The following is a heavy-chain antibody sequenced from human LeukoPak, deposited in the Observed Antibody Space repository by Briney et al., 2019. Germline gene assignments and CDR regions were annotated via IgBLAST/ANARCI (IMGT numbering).Heavy chain of an antibody. CDR3: ARVRSRVDY. V-gene: IGHV4-34*01. CDR1: GGSFSGYY. CDR2: INHSGST. Sequence: KPSETLSLTCAVYGGSFSGYYWSWIRQPPGKGLEWIGEINHSGSTNYNPSLKSRVTISVDTSKDQFSLKLSSVTAADTAVYYCARVRSRVDYWGQGTLVTVSS. J-gene: IGHJ4*02. D-gene: IGHD5-24*01.